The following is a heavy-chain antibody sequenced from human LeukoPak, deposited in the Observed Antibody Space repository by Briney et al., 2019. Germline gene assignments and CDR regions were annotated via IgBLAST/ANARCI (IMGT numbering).Heavy chain of an antibody. D-gene: IGHD3-10*01. CDR3: ARGNRLGSSGSYLSPFDY. Sequence: SVTVSCKASVGTFIRYAINWVRQAPGQGLEWMGGIIPTFGTPNYAQKFQGRVTITADESTSTAYMELSSLRSEDTAVYYCARGNRLGSSGSYLSPFDYWGQGTLVTVSS. V-gene: IGHV1-69*13. J-gene: IGHJ4*02. CDR2: IIPTFGTP. CDR1: VGTFIRYA.